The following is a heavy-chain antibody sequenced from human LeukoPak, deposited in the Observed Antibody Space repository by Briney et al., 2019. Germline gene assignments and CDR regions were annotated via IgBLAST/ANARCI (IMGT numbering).Heavy chain of an antibody. D-gene: IGHD6-19*01. CDR3: ARGPIAVAGSFDY. Sequence: PGGSLRLSCAASGFTFSSYSMNWVRQPPGKGLEWIGSIYYSGSTYYNPSLKSRVTISVDTSKNQFSLKLSSVTAADTAVYYCARGPIAVAGSFDYWGQGTLVTVSS. CDR2: IYYSGST. V-gene: IGHV4-39*07. CDR1: GFTFSSYS. J-gene: IGHJ4*02.